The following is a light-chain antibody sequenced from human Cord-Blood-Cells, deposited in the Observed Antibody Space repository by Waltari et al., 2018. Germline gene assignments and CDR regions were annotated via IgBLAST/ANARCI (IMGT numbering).Light chain of an antibody. V-gene: IGKV2D-29*01. CDR3: MQSIQLPRT. J-gene: IGKJ1*01. CDR1: QSLLHSDGKAY. Sequence: DIVMTQTPLSLSVTPGQPASISCKSRQSLLHSDGKAYCYWYLQKPSQPPQLLIYEVSHRFSGVPERFSGSGSGTDFTLKISRVEAEDVGVYYCMQSIQLPRTFGQGTKVEIK. CDR2: EVS.